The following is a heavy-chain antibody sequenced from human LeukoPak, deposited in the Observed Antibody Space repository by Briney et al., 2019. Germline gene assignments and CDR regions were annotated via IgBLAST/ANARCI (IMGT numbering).Heavy chain of an antibody. J-gene: IGHJ4*02. V-gene: IGHV4-59*08. CDR1: GGSISSYY. CDR3: ARRDAIGRLDY. D-gene: IGHD5-24*01. CDR2: IYYSGST. Sequence: PSETLSLTCTVSGGSISSYYWSWIRQPPGKGLEWIGYIYYSGSTNYNPSLKSRVSISVDTSKNQSSLKLSSVTAADTALYYCARRDAIGRLDYWGQGTLVTVSS.